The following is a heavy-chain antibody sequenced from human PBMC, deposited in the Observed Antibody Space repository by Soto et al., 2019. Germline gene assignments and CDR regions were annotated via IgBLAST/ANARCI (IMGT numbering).Heavy chain of an antibody. Sequence: GASVKVSCKASGGTFSSYAISWVRQAPGQGLEWMGGIIPIFGTANYAQKFQGRVTITADESTSTAYMELSSLRSEDTAVYYCARPANKYYYDSSGYYFDYWGQGTLVTVPS. V-gene: IGHV1-69*13. CDR1: GGTFSSYA. D-gene: IGHD3-22*01. CDR3: ARPANKYYYDSSGYYFDY. CDR2: IIPIFGTA. J-gene: IGHJ4*02.